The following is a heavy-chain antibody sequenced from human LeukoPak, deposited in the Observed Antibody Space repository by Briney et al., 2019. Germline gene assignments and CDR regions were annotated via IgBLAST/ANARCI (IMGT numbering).Heavy chain of an antibody. Sequence: GGSLRLSCAASGFTFSSYGMSWVRQAPGKGLEWVSAISGSGGSTYYADSVKGRFTISRDNSKNTLYLQMNSLRAEDTAVYYCEKDLGLFALYYYDSSGYWDYWGQGTLVTVSS. CDR2: ISGSGGST. CDR1: GFTFSSYG. CDR3: EKDLGLFALYYYDSSGYWDY. D-gene: IGHD3-22*01. J-gene: IGHJ4*02. V-gene: IGHV3-23*01.